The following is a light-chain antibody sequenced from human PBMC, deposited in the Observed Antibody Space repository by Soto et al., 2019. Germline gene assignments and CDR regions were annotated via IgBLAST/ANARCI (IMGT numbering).Light chain of an antibody. Sequence: IHLTHTPSTVSASIGDEVTITCRASHTISRWLAWYQQKPGRAPKLLIYDASTLESGVPSRFSGSGSETEFTLTISRLQPDDFATYFCHSRAFGQGTRLEFK. J-gene: IGKJ5*01. V-gene: IGKV1-5*01. CDR1: HTISRW. CDR3: HSRA. CDR2: DAS.